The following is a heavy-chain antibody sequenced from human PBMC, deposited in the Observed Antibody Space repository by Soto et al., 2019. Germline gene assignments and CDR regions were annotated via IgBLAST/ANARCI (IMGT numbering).Heavy chain of an antibody. CDR2: IKSKTDGGTT. J-gene: IGHJ6*02. V-gene: IGHV3-15*01. CDR1: GFTFSNAW. D-gene: IGHD5-12*01. Sequence: PGGSLSLSCAASGFTFSNAWMSWVRQAPGKGLEWVGRIKSKTDGGTTDYAAPVKGRFTISRDDSKNTLYLQMNSLKTEDTAAYYCTTDQVGYKAYYYYGMDVWGQGTTVTVSS. CDR3: TTDQVGYKAYYYYGMDV.